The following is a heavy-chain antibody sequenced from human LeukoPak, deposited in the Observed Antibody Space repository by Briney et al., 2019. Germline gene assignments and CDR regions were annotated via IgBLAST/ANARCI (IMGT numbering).Heavy chain of an antibody. J-gene: IGHJ4*02. CDR3: ARDRGYSYGTFDY. CDR2: IIPIFGTA. Sequence: SVKVSCKASGGTFSSYAISWVRQAPGQGLEWMGGIIPIFGTANYAQKFQGRVTITADESTSTAYMELGSLRSEDAAVYYCARDRGYSYGTFDYWGQGTLVTVSS. V-gene: IGHV1-69*13. D-gene: IGHD5-18*01. CDR1: GGTFSSYA.